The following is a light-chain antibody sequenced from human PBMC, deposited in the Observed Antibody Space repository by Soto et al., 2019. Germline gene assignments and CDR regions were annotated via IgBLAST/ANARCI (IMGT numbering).Light chain of an antibody. CDR1: PSVSSN. V-gene: IGKV3-15*01. CDR2: GAS. CDR3: QQYNKWPWS. Sequence: EIVMTQSPATLSVSAYERATRSCRPSPSVSSNLAWYQQRPRQAPRLVIYGASTRATGIPARGSGSGSGTEFTLSISSLQYKDSAVYYCQQYNKWPWSFGQGTKVDIK. J-gene: IGKJ1*01.